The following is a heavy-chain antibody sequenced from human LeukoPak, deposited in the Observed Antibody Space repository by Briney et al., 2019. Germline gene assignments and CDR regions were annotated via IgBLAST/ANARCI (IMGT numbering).Heavy chain of an antibody. J-gene: IGHJ2*01. CDR3: ARISDHNWYFDL. CDR1: GYPFTTYD. D-gene: IGHD1-14*01. V-gene: IGHV1-8*01. CDR2: MNPSSGYT. Sequence: ASVKVSCRASGYPFTTYDINWVRKATGQGLEWMGWMNPSSGYTGYSQKFQGRVTMTRNTSITTAYMELSSLRSEDTAVYYCARISDHNWYFDLWGRGTLVTVSS.